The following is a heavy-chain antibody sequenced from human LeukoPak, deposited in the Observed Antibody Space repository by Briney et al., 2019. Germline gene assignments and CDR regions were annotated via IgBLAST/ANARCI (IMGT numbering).Heavy chain of an antibody. V-gene: IGHV5-51*01. CDR3: ARGLYDYVWGSYRYKNIGAYDY. J-gene: IGHJ4*02. Sequence: GESLKISCKGSGYSFISYWIGWVRQMPGKGLEWMGIIYPGDSETRYSPSFQGQVTISVDKSISTAYLQWSSLKASDTAMYYCARGLYDYVWGSYRYKNIGAYDYWGQGTLVTVSS. D-gene: IGHD3-16*02. CDR1: GYSFISYW. CDR2: IYPGDSET.